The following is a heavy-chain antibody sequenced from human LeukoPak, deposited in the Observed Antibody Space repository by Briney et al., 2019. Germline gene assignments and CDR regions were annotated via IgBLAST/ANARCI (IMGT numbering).Heavy chain of an antibody. Sequence: GGSLRLSCAASGFTFSSYSMNWVRQAPGKGLEWVSSISSSSSYIYYADSVKGRFTISRDNAKNSLYLQMNSLRAEDTAVYYCAREREYYYDSSGYPTHYFDYWDQGTLVTVSS. CDR1: GFTFSSYS. D-gene: IGHD3-22*01. CDR2: ISSSSSYI. CDR3: AREREYYYDSSGYPTHYFDY. J-gene: IGHJ4*02. V-gene: IGHV3-21*01.